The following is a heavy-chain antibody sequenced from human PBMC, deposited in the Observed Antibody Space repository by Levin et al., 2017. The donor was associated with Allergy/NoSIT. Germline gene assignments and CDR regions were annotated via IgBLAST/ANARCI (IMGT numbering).Heavy chain of an antibody. V-gene: IGHV4-34*01. J-gene: IGHJ3*02. CDR3: ARGSNGGGPWYDAFDI. CDR2: INHSGST. CDR1: GGSFSGYY. Sequence: ESLKISCAVYGGSFSGYYWSWIRQPPGKGLEWIGEINHSGSTNYNPSLKSRVTISVDTSKNQFSLKLSSVTAADTAVYYCARGSNGGGPWYDAFDIWGQGTMVTVSS. D-gene: IGHD7-27*01.